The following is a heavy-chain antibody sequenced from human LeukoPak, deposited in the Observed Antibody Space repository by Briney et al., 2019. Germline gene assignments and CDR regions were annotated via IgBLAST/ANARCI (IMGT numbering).Heavy chain of an antibody. CDR2: INNDGDST. J-gene: IGHJ2*01. Sequence: GGSLRLSCAASGFTFSSYSMSWVRQAPGKGLEWVSSINNDGDSTYYADSVKGRFTTSRDNSKNTLYLQMNSLRAEDTALYYCAKVRDWYFDLWGRGTLVTVSS. CDR3: AKVRDWYFDL. CDR1: GFTFSSYS. V-gene: IGHV3-23*01.